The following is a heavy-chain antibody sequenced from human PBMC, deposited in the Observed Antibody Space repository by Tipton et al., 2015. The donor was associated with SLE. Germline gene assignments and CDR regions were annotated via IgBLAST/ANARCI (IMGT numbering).Heavy chain of an antibody. Sequence: TLSLTCTVSGGSVSSSSKYWAWIRQPPGKGLEWIGSIYYTGTTTYYNSFLKSRVTISVDTSKNQFSLKLSSVTAADTAVYYCARRGYSGYFDYWGQGTLVTVSS. V-gene: IGHV4-39*07. J-gene: IGHJ4*02. CDR1: GGSVSSSSKY. CDR3: ARRGYSGYFDY. D-gene: IGHD5-12*01. CDR2: IYYTGTTT.